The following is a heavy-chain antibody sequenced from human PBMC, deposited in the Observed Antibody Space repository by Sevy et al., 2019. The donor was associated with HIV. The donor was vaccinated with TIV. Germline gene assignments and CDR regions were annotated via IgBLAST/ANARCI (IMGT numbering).Heavy chain of an antibody. J-gene: IGHJ4*01. Sequence: SETLSLTCTVSGGSISSYYWSWIRQPPGKGLEWIGYIYYSGSTNYNPSLKSRVTISVDTSRNQFSLKLSSVTAADTAVYYCARDRVGATSGYDYWGHGTLVTVSS. CDR1: GGSISSYY. CDR3: ARDRVGATSGYDY. D-gene: IGHD1-26*01. V-gene: IGHV4-59*13. CDR2: IYYSGST.